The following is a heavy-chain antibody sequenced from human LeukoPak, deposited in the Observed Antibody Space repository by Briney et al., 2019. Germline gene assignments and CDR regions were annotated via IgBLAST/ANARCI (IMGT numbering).Heavy chain of an antibody. CDR2: INPNGGGT. CDR3: ARDSDSSSWYSFDY. CDR1: GYTFTGYY. J-gene: IGHJ4*02. Sequence: ASVKVSCKASGYTFTGYYMHWVRQAPGQGLEWMGWINPNGGGTNYAQKFQGRVTMTRDTSISTAYMELSRLRSDDTAVYYCARDSDSSSWYSFDYWGQGTLVTVSS. V-gene: IGHV1-2*02. D-gene: IGHD6-13*01.